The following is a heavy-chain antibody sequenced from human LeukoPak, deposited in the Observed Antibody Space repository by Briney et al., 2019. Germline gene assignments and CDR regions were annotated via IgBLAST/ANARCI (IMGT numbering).Heavy chain of an antibody. J-gene: IGHJ4*02. D-gene: IGHD3-10*01. Sequence: GGSLRLSCAASGFTFSSYSMNWVRQAPGKGLEWVSSISSSSSYIYYADSVKGRFTISRDNAKNSLYLQMNSLRAEDTAVYYCARNQASGSGSYYKAYWGQGTLVTVSS. CDR1: GFTFSSYS. V-gene: IGHV3-21*01. CDR2: ISSSSSYI. CDR3: ARNQASGSGSYYKAY.